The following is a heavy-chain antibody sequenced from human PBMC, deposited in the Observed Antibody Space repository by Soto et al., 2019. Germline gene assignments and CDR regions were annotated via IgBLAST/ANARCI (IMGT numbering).Heavy chain of an antibody. Sequence: GGPLRLSWTAAGCTFGDYAMSWFRQAPGKGLEWVGFIRSKAYGGTTEYAASVKGRFTISRDDSKSIAYLQMNSLKTEDTAVYYCTRGLLEWLYKHGNWFDPWGQGTLVTVSS. V-gene: IGHV3-49*03. D-gene: IGHD3-3*01. CDR2: IRSKAYGGTT. CDR3: TRGLLEWLYKHGNWFDP. CDR1: GCTFGDYA. J-gene: IGHJ5*02.